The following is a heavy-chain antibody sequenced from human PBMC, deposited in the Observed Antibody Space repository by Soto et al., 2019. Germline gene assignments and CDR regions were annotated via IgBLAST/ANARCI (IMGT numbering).Heavy chain of an antibody. CDR1: GGSFTSNNW. J-gene: IGHJ6*02. V-gene: IGHV4-28*03. CDR3: ARVPSPFDYYYAMDV. D-gene: IGHD3-9*01. Sequence: PSETLSLTCAVSGGSFTSNNWWTWIRQPPGKGLEWLGYIFSSGTTYHNPSLTSRLSMSLDTSQNQFSLKLNSVTDADTAVYFCARVPSPFDYYYAMDVWGQGTSVTVSS. CDR2: IFSSGTT.